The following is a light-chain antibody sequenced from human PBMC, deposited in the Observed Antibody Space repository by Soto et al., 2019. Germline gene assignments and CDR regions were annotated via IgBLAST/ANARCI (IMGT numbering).Light chain of an antibody. CDR3: CSYGFAGSDYLV. J-gene: IGLJ3*02. CDR1: SSDVGGNDY. V-gene: IGLV2-8*01. CDR2: EVN. Sequence: QSALTQPASVSGSPGQSVTISCTGASSDVGGNDYVSWYQHHPGKVPKLMIFEVNKRPSGVPHRFSGSKSGNTASLTVSGLQAEDEADYCCCSYGFAGSDYLVFGGGTKLTVL.